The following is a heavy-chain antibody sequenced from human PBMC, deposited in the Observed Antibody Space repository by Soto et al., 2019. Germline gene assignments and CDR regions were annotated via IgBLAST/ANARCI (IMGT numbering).Heavy chain of an antibody. CDR1: GFTFSSYG. CDR3: ARDRPPWYSSHLDAFDI. D-gene: IGHD6-19*01. Sequence: QVQLVESGGGVVQPGRSLRLSCAASGFTFSSYGMHWVRQAPGKGLEWVAVIWYDGSNKYYADSVKGRFTISRDNSKNTLYLQMNSLIAEDTAVYYCARDRPPWYSSHLDAFDIWGQGTMVTVSS. J-gene: IGHJ3*02. V-gene: IGHV3-33*01. CDR2: IWYDGSNK.